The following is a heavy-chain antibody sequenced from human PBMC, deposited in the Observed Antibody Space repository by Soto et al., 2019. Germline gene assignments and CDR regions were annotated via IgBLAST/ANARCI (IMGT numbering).Heavy chain of an antibody. CDR2: ISRDGSSK. V-gene: IGHV3-30-3*01. J-gene: IGHJ4*02. Sequence: GSLRLSCAASGFTFSRNAMHWVRQAPGEGLEWVAVISRDGSSKYYGDSVKGRFTVSRDNSNNTLYLSMTSLRPDDTAVFYCARSRNGAVPDSINFWGQGTLVTVSS. CDR3: ARSRNGAVPDSINF. D-gene: IGHD2-8*01. CDR1: GFTFSRNA.